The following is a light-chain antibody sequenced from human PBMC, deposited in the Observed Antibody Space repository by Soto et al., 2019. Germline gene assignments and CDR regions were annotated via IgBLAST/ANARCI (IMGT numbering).Light chain of an antibody. Sequence: QSLLAHPASVSGSPGQSLTISCTGTSSDVGGYNYVSWYQQQSGKAPKLIIHEVSNRPSGVSNRFSGSKSGNTASLTISGLQAEDEADYYCDSYTSSRAYVFGIGTKVTVL. CDR3: DSYTSSRAYV. J-gene: IGLJ1*01. V-gene: IGLV2-14*01. CDR1: SSDVGGYNY. CDR2: EVS.